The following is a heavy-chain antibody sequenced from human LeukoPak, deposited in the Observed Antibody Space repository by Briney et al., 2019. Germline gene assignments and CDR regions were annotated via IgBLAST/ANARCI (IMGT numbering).Heavy chain of an antibody. Sequence: GGSLRLSCAASGSTFSDYYMSWIRQAPGKALEWVSYISSSGSTIYYADSVKGRFTISRDNAKNSLYLQMNSLRAEDTAVYYCAREFQDRDFDYWGQGTLVTVSS. CDR2: ISSSGSTI. CDR3: AREFQDRDFDY. CDR1: GSTFSDYY. J-gene: IGHJ4*02. V-gene: IGHV3-11*01.